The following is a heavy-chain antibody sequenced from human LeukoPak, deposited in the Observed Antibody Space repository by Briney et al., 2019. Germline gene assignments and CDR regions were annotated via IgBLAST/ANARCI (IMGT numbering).Heavy chain of an antibody. V-gene: IGHV1-2*02. CDR1: GYTFTGYY. Sequence: GASVKVSCKASGYTFTGYYMHWVRQAPGQGLEWMGWINPNSGGTNYAQKFQGRVTMTRDTSISTAYMELSSLRSEDTAVYYCARDPRQGRSGYSSSWYSPYYYGMDVWGQGTTVTVSS. CDR2: INPNSGGT. D-gene: IGHD6-13*01. CDR3: ARDPRQGRSGYSSSWYSPYYYGMDV. J-gene: IGHJ6*02.